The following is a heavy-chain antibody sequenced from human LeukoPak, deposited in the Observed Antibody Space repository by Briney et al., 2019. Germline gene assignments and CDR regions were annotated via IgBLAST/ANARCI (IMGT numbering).Heavy chain of an antibody. D-gene: IGHD5-24*01. V-gene: IGHV3-53*01. CDR1: GFTVSSNY. CDR2: IYSGGST. J-gene: IGHJ4*02. CDR3: ARGVREGSLDY. Sequence: GGSLRLSCAASGFTVSSNYMSWVRQAPGKGLEWVSVIYSGGSTYYADSAEGRFTISRDNSKNTLYLQMKSLRVEDTAVYYCARGVREGSLDYWGQGTLVTVSS.